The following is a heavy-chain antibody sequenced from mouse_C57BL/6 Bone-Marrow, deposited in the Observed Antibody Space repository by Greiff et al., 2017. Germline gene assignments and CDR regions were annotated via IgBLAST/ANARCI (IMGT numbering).Heavy chain of an antibody. J-gene: IGHJ2*01. CDR3: ARGDYGSGFDY. CDR2: IYPSDSET. Sequence: VQLQQPGAELVRPGSSVKLSCKASGYTFTSYWMDWVKQRPGQGLEWIGNIYPSDSETHYNPKFKDKATLTVDKSSSTAYMQLSSLTSEDSAVYYCARGDYGSGFDYWGQGTTLTVSS. CDR1: GYTFTSYW. D-gene: IGHD1-1*01. V-gene: IGHV1-61*01.